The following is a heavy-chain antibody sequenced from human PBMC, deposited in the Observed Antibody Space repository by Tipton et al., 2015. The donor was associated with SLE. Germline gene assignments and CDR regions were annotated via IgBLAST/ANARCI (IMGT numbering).Heavy chain of an antibody. V-gene: IGHV4-59*01. J-gene: IGHJ6*03. CDR3: AGYYNYMDV. D-gene: IGHD3-10*01. CDR2: IYYSGST. Sequence: TLSLTCTVSGSSITAYYWSWIRQPPGKGLEWIGYIYYSGSTNYNPSLRSRVTMSLDMSKNQFSPKLSSVTAADTAVYYCAGYYNYMDVWGKGTTVTVSS. CDR1: GSSITAYY.